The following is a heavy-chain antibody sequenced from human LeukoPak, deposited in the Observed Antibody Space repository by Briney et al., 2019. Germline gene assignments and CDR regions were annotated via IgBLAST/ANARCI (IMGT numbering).Heavy chain of an antibody. V-gene: IGHV3-11*04. CDR3: ARYRAVVTAMNAFDV. D-gene: IGHD2-21*02. J-gene: IGHJ3*01. CDR2: ISSSGGTI. Sequence: PGGSLRLSCAASGFTFSDYYMSWLRQAPGKGLEWVSYISSSGGTIYYADSVKGRFTISRDNAKNSLYLQMNSLRAEDTAVYYCARYRAVVTAMNAFDVWGQGTMVTVSS. CDR1: GFTFSDYY.